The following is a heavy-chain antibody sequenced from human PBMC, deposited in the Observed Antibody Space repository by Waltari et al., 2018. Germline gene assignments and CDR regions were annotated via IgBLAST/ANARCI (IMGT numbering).Heavy chain of an antibody. D-gene: IGHD3-3*01. CDR2: INQDGSAK. CDR3: ATEEWYRFDY. Sequence: EVQLVESGGKLVQSGGSLRLSCAASGFSFSDYWMSWVRQAPGKGLGGVAKINQDGSAKYYVDSVKGRFTISRDNAKNSLYLQMNSLRADETAVYYCATEEWYRFDYWGQGTLVTVSS. J-gene: IGHJ4*02. V-gene: IGHV3-7*01. CDR1: GFSFSDYW.